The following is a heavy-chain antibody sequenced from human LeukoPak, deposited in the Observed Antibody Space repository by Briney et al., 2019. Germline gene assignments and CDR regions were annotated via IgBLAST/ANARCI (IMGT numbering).Heavy chain of an antibody. Sequence: ASVKVSCKASGYTFTGYYMHWVRQAPGQGPEWMGWLNPDSGGTNYAQKFQARVTMTRDTSITTAYMELRRLTSDDTAVYYCASGAHSGTYFLIDYWGQGTLVTVSS. CDR1: GYTFTGYY. CDR3: ASGAHSGTYFLIDY. J-gene: IGHJ4*02. CDR2: LNPDSGGT. V-gene: IGHV1-2*02. D-gene: IGHD1-26*01.